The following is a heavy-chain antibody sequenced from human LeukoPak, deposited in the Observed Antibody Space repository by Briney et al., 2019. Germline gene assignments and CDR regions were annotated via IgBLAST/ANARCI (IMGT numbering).Heavy chain of an antibody. J-gene: IGHJ4*02. CDR1: GFTFSSYW. D-gene: IGHD4-17*01. V-gene: IGHV3-74*01. CDR3: AREVVTTGAPNLDY. Sequence: GSLRLSCAASGFTFSSYWMHWVRQAPGKGLVWVSRINSDGSSTSYADSVKGRFTISRDNAKNTLYLQMNSLRAEDTAVYYCAREVVTTGAPNLDYWGQGTLVTVSS. CDR2: INSDGSST.